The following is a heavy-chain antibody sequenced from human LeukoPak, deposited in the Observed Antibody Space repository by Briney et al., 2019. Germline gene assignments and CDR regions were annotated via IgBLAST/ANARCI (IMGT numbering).Heavy chain of an antibody. CDR3: AKDRYLRPGGYFDY. Sequence: GGSLRLSCAASGFTFSSYAMHWVRQAPGKGLEWVAVISYDGSNKYYADSVKGRFTISRDNSKNTLYLQMNSLRAEDTAVYYCAKDRYLRPGGYFDYWGQGTLVTVSS. V-gene: IGHV3-30-3*01. D-gene: IGHD3-16*01. J-gene: IGHJ4*02. CDR1: GFTFSSYA. CDR2: ISYDGSNK.